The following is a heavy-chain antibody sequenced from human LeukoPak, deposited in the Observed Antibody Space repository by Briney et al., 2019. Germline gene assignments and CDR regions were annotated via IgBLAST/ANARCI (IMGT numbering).Heavy chain of an antibody. J-gene: IGHJ4*02. D-gene: IGHD5-18*01. CDR2: ISGSGGST. CDR1: GFTFSRYA. V-gene: IGHV3-23*01. CDR3: AKWAPSTAMVLKPHYFDY. Sequence: PGGSLRLSCAASGFTFSRYAMSWVRQAPGKGLEWVSAISGSGGSTYYADSVKGRFTISRDNSKNTLYLQMNSLRAEDTAVYYCAKWAPSTAMVLKPHYFDYWGQGTLVTVSS.